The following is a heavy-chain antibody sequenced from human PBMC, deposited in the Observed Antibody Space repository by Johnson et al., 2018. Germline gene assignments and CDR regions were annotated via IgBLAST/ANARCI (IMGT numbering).Heavy chain of an antibody. CDR2: ISYDGYNK. J-gene: IGHJ6*03. D-gene: IGHD1-14*01. CDR1: GFTLSSYA. Sequence: QVQLVQSGGGVVQPGRSLGLSCAVSGFTLSSYAMHWVRQAPGKGLEWVAVISYDGYNKYYAVSVTVRFTISVDKSKNTLYLQMNSLRAEVTAVYDCARADTGARYMDVWGKGTTVTVSS. V-gene: IGHV3-30-3*01. CDR3: ARADTGARYMDV.